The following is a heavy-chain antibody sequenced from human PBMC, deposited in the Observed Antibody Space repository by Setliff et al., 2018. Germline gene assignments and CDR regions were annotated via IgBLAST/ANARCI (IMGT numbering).Heavy chain of an antibody. J-gene: IGHJ6*03. CDR3: ASPSDSGDYFYYYYMDV. CDR1: GYTFNGYY. Sequence: GASVKVSCKASGYTFNGYYMHWVRQAPGQGLEWMGWINPNSGGTNYAQQFQGRVTMTRDTSISTVYMELSRLRSDDTAIYYCASPSDSGDYFYYYYMDVWGKGTTVTV. V-gene: IGHV1-2*02. CDR2: INPNSGGT. D-gene: IGHD3-22*01.